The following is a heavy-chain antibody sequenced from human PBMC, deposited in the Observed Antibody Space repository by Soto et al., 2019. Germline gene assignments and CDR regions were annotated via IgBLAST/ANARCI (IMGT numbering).Heavy chain of an antibody. Sequence: QVQLVQSGAEVKKPGSSVKVSCKASGGTFSSYAISWVRQTPGQGLEWMGGIIPIFGTANYAQKFQGRVTITADKSTSTAYMELSSLRSEDTAVYYCARSPDYGDYVNWFDPWGQGTLVTVSS. CDR2: IIPIFGTA. J-gene: IGHJ5*02. CDR3: ARSPDYGDYVNWFDP. V-gene: IGHV1-69*06. CDR1: GGTFSSYA. D-gene: IGHD4-17*01.